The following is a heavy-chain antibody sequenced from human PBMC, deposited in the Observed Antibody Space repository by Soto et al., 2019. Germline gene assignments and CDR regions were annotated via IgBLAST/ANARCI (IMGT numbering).Heavy chain of an antibody. CDR2: VHHSWGS. CDR3: ARQGFGPLHGLVDV. Sequence: QVQLLESGPGLVKPSETLSLSCTVSGGSISSYYWSWFRQSPGKRMEWIGYVHHSWGSSYNPSLQSRVAISLDTSKRQFSLKVTSVTATDTAVYYCARQGFGPLHGLVDVWGQGTTVTVSS. V-gene: IGHV4-59*08. D-gene: IGHD3-10*01. CDR1: GGSISSYY. J-gene: IGHJ6*02.